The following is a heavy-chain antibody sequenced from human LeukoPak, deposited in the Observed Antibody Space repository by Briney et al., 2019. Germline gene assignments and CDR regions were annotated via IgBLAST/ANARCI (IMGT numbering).Heavy chain of an antibody. CDR3: VRDGEGAAISVNYWFDP. Sequence: ASVKVSCKASGFAFTSYDINWVRQASGQGLEWMGWMNPNNGNTGYAQKFQGRVTMTRDTSISTAYMELRGLRSEDTAVYYCVRDGEGAAISVNYWFDPWGQGTLVAVSS. V-gene: IGHV1-8*01. CDR2: MNPNNGNT. D-gene: IGHD2-2*02. CDR1: GFAFTSYD. J-gene: IGHJ5*02.